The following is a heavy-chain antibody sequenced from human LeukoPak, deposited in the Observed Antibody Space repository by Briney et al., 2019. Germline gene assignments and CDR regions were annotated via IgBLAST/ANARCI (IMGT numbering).Heavy chain of an antibody. Sequence: ASVKVSCRASGYTFTDYYMHWVRQAPGQGLEWMGWINPNSGGTNYAQKFQGRVTMTRDTSISTAYMELSRLRSDDTAVYYCAREGPIVGATHLVDYWGQGTLVTVSS. J-gene: IGHJ4*02. CDR2: INPNSGGT. V-gene: IGHV1-2*02. CDR3: AREGPIVGATHLVDY. CDR1: GYTFTDYY. D-gene: IGHD1-26*01.